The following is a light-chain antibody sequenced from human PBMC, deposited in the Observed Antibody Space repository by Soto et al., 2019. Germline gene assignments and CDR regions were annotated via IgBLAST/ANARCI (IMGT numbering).Light chain of an antibody. CDR1: QSVSTW. Sequence: DIQMTQSPSTLSASVGDRVTITCRASQSVSTWLAWYQQKPGEVPKLLIYKASSLESGVPSRFSGSGSGTDFTLTMSLLQPDDFVTYYCQKYSRNPLTFGGGTKVEIK. J-gene: IGKJ4*01. CDR3: QKYSRNPLT. V-gene: IGKV1-5*03. CDR2: KAS.